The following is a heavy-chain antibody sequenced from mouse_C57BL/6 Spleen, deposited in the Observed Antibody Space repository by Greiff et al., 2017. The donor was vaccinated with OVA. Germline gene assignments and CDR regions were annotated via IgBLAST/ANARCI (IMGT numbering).Heavy chain of an antibody. CDR1: GYTFTSYW. CDR2: IDPSDSYT. CDR3: AAIYDGYPAWFAY. J-gene: IGHJ3*01. Sequence: QVQLQQPGAELVKPGASVKLSCKASGYTFTSYWMQWVKQRPGQGLEWIGEIDPSDSYTNYNQKFKGKATLTVDTSSSTAYMQLSSLTSEDSAVYYCAAIYDGYPAWFAYWGQGTLVTVSA. V-gene: IGHV1-50*01. D-gene: IGHD2-3*01.